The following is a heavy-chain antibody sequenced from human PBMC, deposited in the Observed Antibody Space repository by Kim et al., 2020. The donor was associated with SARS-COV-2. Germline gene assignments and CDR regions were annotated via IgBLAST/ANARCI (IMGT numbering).Heavy chain of an antibody. V-gene: IGHV4-38-2*02. CDR2: IYHSGST. CDR3: ARDPPGIAAAVYNWFDP. J-gene: IGHJ5*02. D-gene: IGHD6-13*01. CDR1: GYSISSGYY. Sequence: SETLSLTCTVSGYSISSGYYWGWIRQPPGKGLEWIGSIYHSGSTHYNPSLKSRVTISVDTSKNQFSLKLSSVTAADTAVYYCARDPPGIAAAVYNWFDPWGQGTLVTVSS.